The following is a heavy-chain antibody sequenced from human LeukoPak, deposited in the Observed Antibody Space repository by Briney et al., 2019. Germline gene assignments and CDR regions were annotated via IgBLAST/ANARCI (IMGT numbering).Heavy chain of an antibody. J-gene: IGHJ4*02. Sequence: GGSLRLSCAASGFTFSSYWMHWVRQAPGKGLVWVSRVNSDGSSTSYADSVKGRFTISRDNAKNTLYLQMNSLRAEDTAVYYCARGSGPSGPFDYWGQGTLVTVSS. CDR3: ARGSGPSGPFDY. D-gene: IGHD6-19*01. V-gene: IGHV3-74*01. CDR1: GFTFSSYW. CDR2: VNSDGSST.